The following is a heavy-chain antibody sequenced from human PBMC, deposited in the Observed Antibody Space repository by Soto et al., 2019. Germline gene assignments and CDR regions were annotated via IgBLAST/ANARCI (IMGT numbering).Heavy chain of an antibody. CDR1: GFTFSSYA. V-gene: IGHV3-30-3*01. CDR2: ISYDGSNK. CDR3: ARGGGASTAYYDFWSGSPANPIGPFDY. J-gene: IGHJ4*02. Sequence: PGGSLRLSCAASGFTFSSYAMHWVRQAPGKGLEWVAVISYDGSNKYYADSVKGRFTISRDNSKNTLYLQMNSLRAEDTAVYYCARGGGASTAYYDFWSGSPANPIGPFDYWGQGTLVTVSS. D-gene: IGHD3-3*01.